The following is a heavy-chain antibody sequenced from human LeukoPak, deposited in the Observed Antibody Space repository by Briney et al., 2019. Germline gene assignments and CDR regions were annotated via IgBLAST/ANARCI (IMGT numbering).Heavy chain of an antibody. J-gene: IGHJ3*02. D-gene: IGHD1-26*01. Sequence: PSETLSLTCTVSGGSISSYYWSWIRQPPGKGLEWIGYIYYSGSTNYNPSLKSRVTISVDTSKNQFSLKLSSVTAADTAVYYCARDSGSYYGPDAFDIWGQGTMVSVCS. V-gene: IGHV4-59*01. CDR3: ARDSGSYYGPDAFDI. CDR1: GGSISSYY. CDR2: IYYSGST.